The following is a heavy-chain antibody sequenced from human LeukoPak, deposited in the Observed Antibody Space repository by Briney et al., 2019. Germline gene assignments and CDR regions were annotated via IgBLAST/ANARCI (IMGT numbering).Heavy chain of an antibody. V-gene: IGHV1-8*01. Sequence: GASVKVSCKASGYTFTSYDINWVRQATGQGLEWMGWMNPNSGNTGYAQKFRGRVTMTRNTSISTAYMELSSLRSEDTAVYYCARGRNMVRGVISLGYWGQGTLVTVSS. CDR3: ARGRNMVRGVISLGY. J-gene: IGHJ4*02. CDR2: MNPNSGNT. D-gene: IGHD3-10*01. CDR1: GYTFTSYD.